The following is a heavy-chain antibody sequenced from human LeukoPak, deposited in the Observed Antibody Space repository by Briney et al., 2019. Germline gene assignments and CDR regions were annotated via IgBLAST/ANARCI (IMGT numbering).Heavy chain of an antibody. D-gene: IGHD3-3*01. Sequence: ASVKVSCKTSGYTLTSCYMHWVRQAPGQGLEWMGIINPSGGSTSYAQKFHGRVTMTRDTSTSTVYMELSSLRSEDTAVYHCARDVTYDFWSGYWFDPWGQGTLVTVSS. J-gene: IGHJ5*02. V-gene: IGHV1-46*01. CDR3: ARDVTYDFWSGYWFDP. CDR1: GYTLTSCY. CDR2: INPSGGST.